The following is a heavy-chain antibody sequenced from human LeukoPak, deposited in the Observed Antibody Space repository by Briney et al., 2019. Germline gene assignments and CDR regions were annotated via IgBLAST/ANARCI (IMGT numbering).Heavy chain of an antibody. CDR2: ICYSGST. CDR3: ARGTTPPTYYYYYYGMDV. CDR1: GGSISSYY. J-gene: IGHJ6*02. Sequence: PSETLSLTCTVSGGSISSYYWSWIRQPPGKGLEWIGYICYSGSTNYNPSLKSRVTISVDTSKNQFSLKLSSVTAADTAVYYCARGTTPPTYYYYYYGMDVWGQGTTVTVSS. D-gene: IGHD4-17*01. V-gene: IGHV4-59*12.